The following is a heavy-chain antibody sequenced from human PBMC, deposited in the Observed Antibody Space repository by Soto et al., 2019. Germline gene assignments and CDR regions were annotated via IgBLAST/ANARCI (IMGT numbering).Heavy chain of an antibody. CDR2: ISGGGDST. J-gene: IGHJ4*02. D-gene: IGHD3-16*02. CDR1: GFTFSYYA. V-gene: IGHV3-23*01. CDR3: AKDLLMITFGGVIAHFDC. Sequence: GGSLRLSCAASGFTFSYYAMSWVRQAPGKGLEWVSGISGGGDSTYYADSVKGRFTISRDNSKNTLYLQMNSLTAEDTAVYYCAKDLLMITFGGVIAHFDCWGQGTLVTVSS.